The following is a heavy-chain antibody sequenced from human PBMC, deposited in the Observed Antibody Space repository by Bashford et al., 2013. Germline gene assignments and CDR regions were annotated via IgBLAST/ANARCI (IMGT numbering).Heavy chain of an antibody. CDR3: ARTTGNWNQDY. D-gene: IGHD1-1*01. Sequence: GSLRLSCAASGFTFNDYYMSWIRQAPGKGLEWVSYISSISTYTNYADSVKGRFTISRDNAKNSLYLQMNSLRAEDTAVYYCARTTGNWNQDYWGQGTLVTVSS. V-gene: IGHV3-11*03. J-gene: IGHJ4*02. CDR2: ISSISTYT. CDR1: GFTFNDYY.